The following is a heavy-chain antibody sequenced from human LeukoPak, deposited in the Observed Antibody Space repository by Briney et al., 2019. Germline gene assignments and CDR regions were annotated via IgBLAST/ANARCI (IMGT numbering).Heavy chain of an antibody. CDR2: ISYDGSNP. Sequence: PGGSLRLSCAASGFIFSTYDMHWVRQAPGKGLDWVAVISYDGSNPYYADSVKGRFTISRDNSKNTLYLQMNNLRAEDTAVYYCAKGGPYDILTGKNVFDIWGQGTTVTVSS. CDR1: GFIFSTYD. V-gene: IGHV3-30*18. D-gene: IGHD3-9*01. CDR3: AKGGPYDILTGKNVFDI. J-gene: IGHJ3*02.